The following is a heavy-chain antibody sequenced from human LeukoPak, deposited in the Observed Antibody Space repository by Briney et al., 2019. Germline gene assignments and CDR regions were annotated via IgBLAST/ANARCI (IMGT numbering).Heavy chain of an antibody. J-gene: IGHJ6*02. D-gene: IGHD4-11*01. V-gene: IGHV1-18*01. Sequence: ASVKVSCKASGYSFTSYGITWVRQAPGQGLEWMGWISTYDGDANYAQQLQGRVTMTTDTSTITAYMELRSLRSDDTAVYYCARSRPLYYSNYYYHGMDVWGQGTTVTVSS. CDR3: ARSRPLYYSNYYYHGMDV. CDR1: GYSFTSYG. CDR2: ISTYDGDA.